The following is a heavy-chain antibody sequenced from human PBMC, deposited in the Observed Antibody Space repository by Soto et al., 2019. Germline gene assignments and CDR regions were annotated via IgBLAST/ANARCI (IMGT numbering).Heavy chain of an antibody. Sequence: GGSLRLSCTASGFTFGDYAMSWFRQAPGKGLEWVGFIRSKAYGGTTEYAASVKGRFTISRDDSKSIAYLQMNSLKTEDTAVYYCTRDRRDDYGDSDYYYYYMDVWGKGTTVTVSS. CDR1: GFTFGDYA. D-gene: IGHD4-17*01. V-gene: IGHV3-49*03. CDR3: TRDRRDDYGDSDYYYYYMDV. J-gene: IGHJ6*03. CDR2: IRSKAYGGTT.